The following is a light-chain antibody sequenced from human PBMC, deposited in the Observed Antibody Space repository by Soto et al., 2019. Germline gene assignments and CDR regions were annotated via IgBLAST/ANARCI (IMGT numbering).Light chain of an antibody. CDR2: PAS. CDR3: QQANSFPLT. V-gene: IGKV1-12*01. J-gene: IGKJ4*01. CDR1: HGISTW. Sequence: DIQMTQSPSSVSASVGDRVTITCRASHGISTWLTWYQHKPGKAPNLLIFPASSLQSGIPSRFSGRGSGTDVTLTIGSLQPEDFATCLCQQANSFPLTFGGGTRVEIK.